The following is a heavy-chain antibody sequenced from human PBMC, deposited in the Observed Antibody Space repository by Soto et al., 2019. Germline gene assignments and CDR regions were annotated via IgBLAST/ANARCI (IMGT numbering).Heavy chain of an antibody. CDR2: ISAYNGNT. Sequence: ASVKVSCTASGYTFTSYGISWVRQAPGQGLEWMGWISAYNGNTNYAQKLQGRVTMTTDTSTSTAYMELRSLRSDDTAVYYCARVAYYDFWSGYYIQEPDFDYWGQGTLVTVSS. V-gene: IGHV1-18*01. J-gene: IGHJ4*02. CDR1: GYTFTSYG. D-gene: IGHD3-3*01. CDR3: ARVAYYDFWSGYYIQEPDFDY.